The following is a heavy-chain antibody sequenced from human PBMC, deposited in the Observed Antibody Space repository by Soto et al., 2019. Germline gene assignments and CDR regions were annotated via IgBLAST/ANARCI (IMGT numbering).Heavy chain of an antibody. CDR2: MYTSGST. V-gene: IGHV4-4*07. D-gene: IGHD3-22*01. CDR1: VAAISSYD. CDR3: ARGLWDRSSYSSRLWFDP. Sequence: SKTLSPTCTVSVAAISSYDWSWSRQPAGKGLEWIGHMYTSGSTNYNPSLSSRVTMSLDTSKSQFSLKLSSVTAADTAVYYCARGLWDRSSYSSRLWFDPWGQGILVTVSS. J-gene: IGHJ5*02.